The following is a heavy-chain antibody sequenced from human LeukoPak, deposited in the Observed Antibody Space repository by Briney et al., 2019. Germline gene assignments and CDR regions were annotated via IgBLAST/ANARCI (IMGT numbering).Heavy chain of an antibody. CDR3: ARQQQLPLDY. Sequence: EASVKVSCKASGYTFTGYYMHWVRQAPGQGLEWMGWINPNSGDTNYAQKFQGRVTMTRDTSITTTYMELSGLISDDTAVYYCARQQQLPLDYWGQGTLVTVSS. CDR2: INPNSGDT. D-gene: IGHD6-13*01. V-gene: IGHV1-2*02. J-gene: IGHJ4*02. CDR1: GYTFTGYY.